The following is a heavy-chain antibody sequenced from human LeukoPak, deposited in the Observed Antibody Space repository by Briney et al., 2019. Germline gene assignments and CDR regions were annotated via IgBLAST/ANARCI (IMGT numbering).Heavy chain of an antibody. Sequence: ASVKVSCKASGYTFTGYYMHWVRQAPGQGLEWMGWINPNSGGTNYAQKFQGRVTMTRDTSISTAYMELSRLRSDDTAVYYCALIVGATISFDHWGQGTLVTVSS. J-gene: IGHJ4*02. CDR3: ALIVGATISFDH. CDR1: GYTFTGYY. V-gene: IGHV1-2*02. D-gene: IGHD1-26*01. CDR2: INPNSGGT.